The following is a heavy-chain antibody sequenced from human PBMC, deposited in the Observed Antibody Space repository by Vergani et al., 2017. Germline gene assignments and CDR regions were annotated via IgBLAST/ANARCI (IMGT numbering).Heavy chain of an antibody. CDR2: VHRNGNT. D-gene: IGHD3-10*01. CDR3: ARQNPYGWGHVDF. CDR1: GYSVGSRYY. Sequence: QVDLQESGPGLVKSSETLSLTCAVSGYSVGSRYYWCWIRQPPGRGLEWIGCVHRNGNTYYTSSLRSRATISMDTSKNQFSLRLTSVTAADTAVYYCARQNPYGWGHVDFWGRGVLVTVSA. V-gene: IGHV4-38-2*01. J-gene: IGHJ4*02.